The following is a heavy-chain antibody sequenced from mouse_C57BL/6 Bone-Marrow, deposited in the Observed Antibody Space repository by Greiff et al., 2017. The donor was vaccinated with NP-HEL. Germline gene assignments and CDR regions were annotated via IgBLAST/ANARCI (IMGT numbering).Heavy chain of an antibody. V-gene: IGHV1-55*01. Sequence: QVQLQQPGAELVKPGASVKMSCKASGYTFTSYWITWVKQRPGQGLEWIGDIYPGSGSTNYNEKFKSKATLTVDTSSSTAYMQLSSLTSEDSAVYDCERGGLLLLYAMDYWGQGTSVTVSS. CDR1: GYTFTSYW. J-gene: IGHJ4*01. D-gene: IGHD2-3*01. CDR2: IYPGSGST. CDR3: ERGGLLLLYAMDY.